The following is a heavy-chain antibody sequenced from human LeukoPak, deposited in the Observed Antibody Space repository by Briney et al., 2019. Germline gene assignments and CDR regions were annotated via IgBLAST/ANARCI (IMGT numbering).Heavy chain of an antibody. Sequence: PSETLSLTCTVPGGSISSSSYYWGWIRQPPGKGLEWIGSIYYSGSTYYNPSLKSRVTISVDTSKNQFSLKLSSVTAADTAVYYCARHGRTTVVTPGYWGQGTLVTVSS. CDR1: GGSISSSSYY. CDR2: IYYSGST. J-gene: IGHJ4*02. CDR3: ARHGRTTVVTPGY. D-gene: IGHD4-23*01. V-gene: IGHV4-39*01.